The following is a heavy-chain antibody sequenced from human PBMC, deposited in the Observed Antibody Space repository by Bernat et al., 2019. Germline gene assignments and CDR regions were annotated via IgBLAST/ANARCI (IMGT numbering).Heavy chain of an antibody. CDR1: GGSISSSSYY. J-gene: IGHJ4*02. CDR2: IYYSGST. Sequence: QLQLQESGPGLVKPSETLSLTCTVSGGSISSSSYYWGWIRQPPGKGLEWIGSIYYSGSTYYNPSLKSRVTISVDTSKHQFSRKLSSVTAADTAVYYCARHPPNRIAPRGDYFDYWGQGTLVTVSS. V-gene: IGHV4-39*01. CDR3: ARHPPNRIAPRGDYFDY. D-gene: IGHD6-13*01.